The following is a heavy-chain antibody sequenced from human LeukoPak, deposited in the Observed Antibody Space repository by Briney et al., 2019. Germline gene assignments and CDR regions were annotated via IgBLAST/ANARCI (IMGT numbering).Heavy chain of an antibody. D-gene: IGHD3-22*01. CDR2: ISAYNGNT. CDR1: GCTFTSYG. CDR3: AMGTYYYDSSGYSIDY. V-gene: IGHV1-18*01. J-gene: IGHJ4*02. Sequence: ASVKVSCKASGCTFTSYGISWVRQAPGQGLEWMGWISAYNGNTNFAQKRQGRVTMTTDTSTSTAYMELRSLRSDDTAVYYCAMGTYYYDSSGYSIDYWGQGTLVTVSS.